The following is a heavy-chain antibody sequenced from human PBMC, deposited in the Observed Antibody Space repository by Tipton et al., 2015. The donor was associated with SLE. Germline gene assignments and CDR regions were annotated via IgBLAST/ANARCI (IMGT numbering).Heavy chain of an antibody. J-gene: IGHJ6*02. CDR3: ARGWEDYMWGNYRYCYYVMDV. Sequence: QLVQSGAEVKKPGASVKVSCKASGYSFTSHDINWVRQATGQGLEWMGWMNPNSGNTGYAQKFQGRVTMTRDTSISTAYMELTSLGSEDTAVYYCARGWEDYMWGNYRYCYYVMDVWGQGTTVTVSS. CDR2: MNPNSGNT. CDR1: GYSFTSHD. V-gene: IGHV1-8*01. D-gene: IGHD3-16*02.